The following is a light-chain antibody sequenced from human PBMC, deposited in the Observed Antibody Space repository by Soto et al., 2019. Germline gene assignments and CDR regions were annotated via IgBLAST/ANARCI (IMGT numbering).Light chain of an antibody. CDR3: QQSYSTPYT. Sequence: DIPMTQSPSSLSASLGDRVTITCRASQSISTYVNWYHQKLGKAPKLLIYAASNLQSGVSSRFSGSGSGTDFTLTISSLQPEDSATYYCQQSYSTPYTFGQGTQLEIK. V-gene: IGKV1-39*01. CDR2: AAS. J-gene: IGKJ2*01. CDR1: QSISTY.